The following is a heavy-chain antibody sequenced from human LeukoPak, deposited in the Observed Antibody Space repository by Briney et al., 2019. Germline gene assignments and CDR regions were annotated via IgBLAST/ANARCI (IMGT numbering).Heavy chain of an antibody. CDR3: ARERSGYSYGYDDDAFDI. CDR2: IFYSGST. Sequence: PSETLSLTCTVSSGSISTSNYYWGWVRQPPGKALEWIGNIFYSGSTYYSPSLKSRVTISLDTSRYQFSLKLNSVTAADTAVYYCARERSGYSYGYDDDAFDIWGQGTMVTVSS. CDR1: SGSISTSNYY. D-gene: IGHD5-18*01. V-gene: IGHV4-39*07. J-gene: IGHJ3*02.